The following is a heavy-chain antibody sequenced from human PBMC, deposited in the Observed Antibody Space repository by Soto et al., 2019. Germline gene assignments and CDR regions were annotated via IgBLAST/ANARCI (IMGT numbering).Heavy chain of an antibody. CDR1: GFTFSSYS. Sequence: GGSLRLSCAASGFTFSSYSMNWVRQAPGKGLEWVSYISSSSSTIYYADSVKGRFTISRDNAKNSLNLQMNSLRDEDTAVYYCARDLSCSGGSCYPFPYWFDPWGQGTLVTVSS. V-gene: IGHV3-48*02. D-gene: IGHD2-15*01. CDR3: ARDLSCSGGSCYPFPYWFDP. CDR2: ISSSSSTI. J-gene: IGHJ5*02.